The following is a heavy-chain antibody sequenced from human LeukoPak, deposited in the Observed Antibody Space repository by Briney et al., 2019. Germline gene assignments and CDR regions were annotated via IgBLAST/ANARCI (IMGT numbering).Heavy chain of an antibody. D-gene: IGHD5-12*01. Sequence: SVKVSCKASGGTFSSYAISWVRQAPGQGLEWMGRIIPILGIANYAQKFQGRVTITADKSTSTAYMELSSLRSEDTAVYYCATDQEYGSGYDWRAFDIWGQGTMVTVSS. CDR2: IIPILGIA. CDR3: ATDQEYGSGYDWRAFDI. CDR1: GGTFSSYA. J-gene: IGHJ3*02. V-gene: IGHV1-69*04.